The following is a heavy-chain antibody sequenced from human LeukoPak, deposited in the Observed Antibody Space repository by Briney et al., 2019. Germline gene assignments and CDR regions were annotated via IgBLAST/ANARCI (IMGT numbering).Heavy chain of an antibody. CDR2: ISSSGSTI. CDR1: GFTFSSYE. V-gene: IGHV3-48*03. Sequence: GGSLRLSCAASGFTFSSYEMNWVRQAPGKGLEWVSYISSSGSTIYYADSVKGRFTISRDNAKNSLYLQMNSLRAEGTAVYYCARAPGRAEYYFDYWGQGTLVTVSS. J-gene: IGHJ4*02. D-gene: IGHD1-26*01. CDR3: ARAPGRAEYYFDY.